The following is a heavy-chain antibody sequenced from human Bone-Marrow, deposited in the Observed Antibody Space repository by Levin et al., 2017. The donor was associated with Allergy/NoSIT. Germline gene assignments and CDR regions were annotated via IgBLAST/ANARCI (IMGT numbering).Heavy chain of an antibody. J-gene: IGHJ4*02. CDR1: GYTFTSYG. V-gene: IGHV1-18*01. Sequence: ASVKVSCKASGYTFTSYGISWVRQAPGQGLEWMGWISAYNGNTNYAQKLQGRVTMTTDTSTSTAYMELRSLRSDDTAVYYCARDFIIHAPGVVKYWGQGTLVTVSS. CDR2: ISAYNGNT. D-gene: IGHD3-22*01. CDR3: ARDFIIHAPGVVKY.